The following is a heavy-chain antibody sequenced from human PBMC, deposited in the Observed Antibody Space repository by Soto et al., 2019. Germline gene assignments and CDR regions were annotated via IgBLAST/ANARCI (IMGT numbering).Heavy chain of an antibody. J-gene: IGHJ4*02. CDR2: IYYSGST. D-gene: IGHD4-17*01. V-gene: IGHV4-59*08. CDR3: ARRYGRYFDF. Sequence: QVQLQESDRGLVKPSETLSLTCTVSGGSISSYYWSWIRQPPGKGLEWIGYIYYSGSTDYNPSLKSRVTISVDTSKNQFSLKLSSVTAADTAVYYCARRYGRYFDFWGQGTLVTVSS. CDR1: GGSISSYY.